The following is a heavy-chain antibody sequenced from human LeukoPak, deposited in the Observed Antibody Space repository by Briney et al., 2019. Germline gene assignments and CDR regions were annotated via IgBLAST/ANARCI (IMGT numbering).Heavy chain of an antibody. CDR2: IRYDGSNK. CDR3: AKAPYGDYAWWFDP. J-gene: IGHJ5*02. D-gene: IGHD4-17*01. CDR1: GFTFSSYG. V-gene: IGHV3-30*02. Sequence: PGGSLRLSCAASGFTFSSYGMHWVRQAPGKGLEWVAFIRYDGSNKYYADSVKGRFTISRDNSKNTLYLQMNSLRAEDTAVYYCAKAPYGDYAWWFDPWGQGTLVTVSS.